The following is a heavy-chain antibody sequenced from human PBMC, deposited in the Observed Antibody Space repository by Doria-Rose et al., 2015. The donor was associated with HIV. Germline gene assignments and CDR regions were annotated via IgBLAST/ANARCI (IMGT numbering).Heavy chain of an antibody. V-gene: IGHV3-9*01. Sequence: VQLVQFGGGLVQPGRSLRLSCVGSGFSFESYAMHWVRLAPGKGLEWVAGIRWDSGAKGNADSVEGRFTISRDNAKKSVYLEMRSLRPEDTAFYYCAKTPIIGPKYYFYMDVWGKGTSVTVSS. D-gene: IGHD3-3*01. J-gene: IGHJ6*03. CDR2: IRWDSGAK. CDR1: GFSFESYA. CDR3: AKTPIIGPKYYFYMDV.